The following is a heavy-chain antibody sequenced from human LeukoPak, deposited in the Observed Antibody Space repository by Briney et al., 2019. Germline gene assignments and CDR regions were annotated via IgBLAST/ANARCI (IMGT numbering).Heavy chain of an antibody. CDR2: IYYSGST. J-gene: IGHJ4*02. D-gene: IGHD6-19*01. V-gene: IGHV4-59*08. CDR3: ARQRVAVAPFDY. Sequence: PSETLSLTCTVSGGSISSYYWSWIRQPPGKGLEWIGYIYYSGSTNYNPSLKSRVTISVDTSKNQFSLKLSSVTAADTAVYYCARQRVAVAPFDYWGQGTLVTVSS. CDR1: GGSISSYY.